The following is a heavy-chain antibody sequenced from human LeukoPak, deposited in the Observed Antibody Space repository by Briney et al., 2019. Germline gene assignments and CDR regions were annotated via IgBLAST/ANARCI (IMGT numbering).Heavy chain of an antibody. D-gene: IGHD3-10*01. Sequence: PGGSLRLSCAASGFTFSSYAMHWVRQAPGKGLEWVAVISYDGSNKYYADSVKGRFTISRDNSKNTLYLQMNSLRAEDTAVYYCAKAAVYGSGSYYPYGYWGQGTLVTVSS. J-gene: IGHJ4*02. V-gene: IGHV3-30*04. CDR3: AKAAVYGSGSYYPYGY. CDR1: GFTFSSYA. CDR2: ISYDGSNK.